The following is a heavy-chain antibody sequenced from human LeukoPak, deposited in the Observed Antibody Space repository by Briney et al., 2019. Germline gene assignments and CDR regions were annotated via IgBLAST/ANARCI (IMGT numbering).Heavy chain of an antibody. Sequence: SETLSLTCTVYGGSVSSGRYYWSWIRQPPGQGLEWIGCIYYSGSTNYNPSLKSRITMALDTSKNQFSLRLTSVTAADTAVYYCASIFSSGGSFLNWFDPWGQGTLVTVSS. D-gene: IGHD2-15*01. CDR1: GGSVSSGRYY. CDR2: IYYSGST. CDR3: ASIFSSGGSFLNWFDP. V-gene: IGHV4-61*01. J-gene: IGHJ5*02.